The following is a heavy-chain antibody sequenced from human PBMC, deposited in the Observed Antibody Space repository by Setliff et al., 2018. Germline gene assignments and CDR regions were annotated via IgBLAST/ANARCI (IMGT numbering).Heavy chain of an antibody. D-gene: IGHD1-1*01. CDR3: ARSPTRTTGSHYLGYYYYYMDF. J-gene: IGHJ6*03. CDR2: INPNAGNI. CDR1: GYTFTAYY. V-gene: IGHV1-2*02. Sequence: ASVKVSCKASGYTFTAYYIHWVRQAPGQGLEWMGWINPNAGNINYIQKFQGRVTMTRDTSISTAYMELRRLRYDDTAVYYCARSPTRTTGSHYLGYYYYYMDFWGKGTTVTVSS.